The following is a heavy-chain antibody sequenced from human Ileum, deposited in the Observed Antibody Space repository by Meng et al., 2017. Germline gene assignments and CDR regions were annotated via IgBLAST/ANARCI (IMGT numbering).Heavy chain of an antibody. CDR3: ARVSSMIMVYGGSYFDY. J-gene: IGHJ4*02. D-gene: IGHD2-8*01. CDR1: CGSFSGYY. V-gene: IGHV4-34*01. Sequence: VQLQAWGGGLLKPSETLSRTCAVYCGSFSGYYWSWIRQPPGKGLEWIGEINHSGSTNYNPSLKSRVTISVDTSKNQFSLKLSSVTAADTAVYYCARVSSMIMVYGGSYFDYWGQGTLVTVSS. CDR2: INHSGST.